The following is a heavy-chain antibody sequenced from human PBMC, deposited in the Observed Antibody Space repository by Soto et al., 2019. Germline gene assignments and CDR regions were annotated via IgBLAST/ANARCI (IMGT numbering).Heavy chain of an antibody. Sequence: GGSLRLSCAASGFTFSSYGMHWVRQAPGKGLEWVAVISYDGSNKYYADSVKGRFTISRDNSKNTLYLQMNSLRAEDTAVYYCAKVGSSSSSSVDYWGQGTLVTVSS. CDR2: ISYDGSNK. CDR1: GFTFSSYG. V-gene: IGHV3-30*18. J-gene: IGHJ4*02. CDR3: AKVGSSSSSSVDY. D-gene: IGHD6-13*01.